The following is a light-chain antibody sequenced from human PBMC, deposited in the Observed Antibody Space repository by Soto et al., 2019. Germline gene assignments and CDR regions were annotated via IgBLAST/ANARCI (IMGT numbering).Light chain of an antibody. CDR1: QSISRW. CDR3: QQYDNLWT. CDR2: DAS. Sequence: DIQLTQSPSALSASVGKRVTITCRASQSISRWLAWYQQKPGKAAKLLIYDASSLESGVPSRFSGSGSGTEFTLTISSLQPDDFATYYCQQYDNLWTFGQGTKVEIK. V-gene: IGKV1-5*01. J-gene: IGKJ1*01.